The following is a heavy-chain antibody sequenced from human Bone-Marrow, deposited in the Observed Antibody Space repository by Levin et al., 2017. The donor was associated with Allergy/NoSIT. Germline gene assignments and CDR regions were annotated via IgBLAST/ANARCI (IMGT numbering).Heavy chain of an antibody. V-gene: IGHV1-2*02. D-gene: IGHD6-19*01. CDR1: GYTFTDYF. J-gene: IGHJ3*02. CDR2: INPNSGDT. CDR3: ARISSAAFDI. Sequence: GESLKISCKASGYTFTDYFIHWVRLAPGQGLEWMGWINPNSGDTDSAQNFQDRVTMTRYTSISTAYMELSSLTSNDTALYYCARISSAAFDIWGQGTVVTVSS.